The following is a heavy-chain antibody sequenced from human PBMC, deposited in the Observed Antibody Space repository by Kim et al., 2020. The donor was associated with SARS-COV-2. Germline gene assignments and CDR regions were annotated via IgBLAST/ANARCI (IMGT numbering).Heavy chain of an antibody. J-gene: IGHJ4*02. V-gene: IGHV3-21*01. CDR1: GFTFSSYS. Sequence: GGSLRLSCAASGFTFSSYSMNWVRQAPGKGLEWVSSISSSSSYIYYADSVKGRFTISRDNAKNSLYLQMNSLRAEDTAVYYCASTGQENYDYGDYASLIDYWGQGTLVTVSS. CDR2: ISSSSSYI. CDR3: ASTGQENYDYGDYASLIDY. D-gene: IGHD4-17*01.